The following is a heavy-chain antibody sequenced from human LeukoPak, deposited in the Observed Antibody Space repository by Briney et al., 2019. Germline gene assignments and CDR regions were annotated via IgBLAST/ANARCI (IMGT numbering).Heavy chain of an antibody. J-gene: IGHJ6*02. Sequence: ASVKVSCKASGYTFISYTLHWVRQAPGQRLEWMGWINAGNGNTKYSQKFQGRVTITADESTSTAYMELSSLRSEDTAVYYCARGNPLYSSSSPYYYGMDVWGQGTTVTVSS. V-gene: IGHV1-3*01. CDR2: INAGNGNT. CDR1: GYTFISYT. CDR3: ARGNPLYSSSSPYYYGMDV. D-gene: IGHD6-6*01.